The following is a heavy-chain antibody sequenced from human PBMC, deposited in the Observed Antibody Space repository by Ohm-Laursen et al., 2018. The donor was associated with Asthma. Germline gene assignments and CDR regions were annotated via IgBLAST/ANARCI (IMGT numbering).Heavy chain of an antibody. CDR1: GYTFSRYS. CDR2: ISTASSFI. V-gene: IGHV3-21*01. CDR3: ARIGPEWELPGREYSLHH. J-gene: IGHJ1*01. Sequence: SLRLSCAASGYTFSRYSIHWVRQIPGKGPEWVASISTASSFIYYADSVRGRFTTSRDNARNSVYLQMNSLRAEDTALYYCARIGPEWELPGREYSLHHWGEGTLVTVPS. D-gene: IGHD1-26*01.